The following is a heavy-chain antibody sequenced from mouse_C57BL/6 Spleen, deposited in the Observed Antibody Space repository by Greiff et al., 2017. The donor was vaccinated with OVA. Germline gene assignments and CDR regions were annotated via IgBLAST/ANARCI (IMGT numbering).Heavy chain of an antibody. CDR1: GYSITSGYY. D-gene: IGHD4-1*01. J-gene: IGHJ2*01. CDR3: ARRETGETGTDFDY. V-gene: IGHV3-6*01. CDR2: ISYDGSN. Sequence: EVHLVESGPGLVKPSQSLSLTCSVTGYSITSGYYWNWIRQFPGNKLEWMGYISYDGSNNYNPSLKNRISITRDTSKNQFFLKLNSVTTEDTATYYCARRETGETGTDFDYWGQGTTLTVSS.